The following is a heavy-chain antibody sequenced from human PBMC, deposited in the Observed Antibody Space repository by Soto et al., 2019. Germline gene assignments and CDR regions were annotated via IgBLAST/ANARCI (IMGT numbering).Heavy chain of an antibody. CDR1: GYTFTSYY. CDR2: INPSGGST. J-gene: IGHJ6*02. CDR3: ARAPVAGPPVDV. D-gene: IGHD6-19*01. Sequence: ASVKVSCKASGYTFTSYYMHWVRQAPGQGLEWMGIINPSGGSTSYAQKFQGRVTMTRDTSTSTVYMELCSLRSEDTAVYYCARAPVAGPPVDVWGQGTTVTVSS. V-gene: IGHV1-46*01.